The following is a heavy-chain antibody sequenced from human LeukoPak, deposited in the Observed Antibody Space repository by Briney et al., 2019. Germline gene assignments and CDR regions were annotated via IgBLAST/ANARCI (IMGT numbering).Heavy chain of an antibody. V-gene: IGHV4-4*07. CDR3: ARVMGASWFFYLDV. CDR1: SGSISSYY. J-gene: IGHJ6*03. CDR2: IYTSGST. D-gene: IGHD3-16*02. Sequence: SETLSLTCTVSSGSISSYYWSWIRQPAGKGLEWIGRIYTSGSTNYNPSLKSRVTMSVDTSKNQFSLKLSSVTAVDTAVYYCARVMGASWFFYLDVWGKGTTVTVSS.